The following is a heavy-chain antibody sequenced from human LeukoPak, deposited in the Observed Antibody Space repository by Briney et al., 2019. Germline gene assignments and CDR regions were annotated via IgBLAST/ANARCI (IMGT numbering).Heavy chain of an antibody. CDR1: GFTFSSYS. J-gene: IGHJ4*02. D-gene: IGHD6-13*01. Sequence: PAGSLRLSCAASGFTFSSYSMSWVRQAPGKGLEWVSAISGSGGSTYYADSMKGRFIISRDTSKNTLYLQMTSLRAEDTAVYYCAKTFWAGSWYYDYWGQGTLVTVSS. CDR3: AKTFWAGSWYYDY. CDR2: ISGSGGST. V-gene: IGHV3-23*01.